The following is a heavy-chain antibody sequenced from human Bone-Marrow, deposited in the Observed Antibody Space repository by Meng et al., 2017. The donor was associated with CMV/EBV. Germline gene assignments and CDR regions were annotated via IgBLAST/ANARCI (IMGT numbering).Heavy chain of an antibody. V-gene: IGHV4-59*01. D-gene: IGHD6-6*01. CDR2: IYYSGST. Sequence: SETLSLTCTVSGGSISSYYWSWIRQPPGKGLEWIGYIYYSGSTNYNPSLKSRVTISVDTSKNQFSLKLSSVTAADTAVYYCARRSYSSSSDWLDPWGQGTLVTVSS. J-gene: IGHJ5*02. CDR1: GGSISSYY. CDR3: ARRSYSSSSDWLDP.